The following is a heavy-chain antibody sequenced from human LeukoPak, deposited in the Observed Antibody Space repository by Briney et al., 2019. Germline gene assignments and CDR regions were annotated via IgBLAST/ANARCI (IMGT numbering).Heavy chain of an antibody. V-gene: IGHV3-23*01. Sequence: PGGSLRLSCAASGFTFSSYAMSWVRQAPGKGLEWVSAISGSGGSTYYADSVKGRFTISRDNSKNTLYLQMNSLRAEDTAVYYCANYYDSSGYYFRYDYWGQGTLVTVSS. D-gene: IGHD3-22*01. J-gene: IGHJ4*02. CDR3: ANYYDSSGYYFRYDY. CDR2: ISGSGGST. CDR1: GFTFSSYA.